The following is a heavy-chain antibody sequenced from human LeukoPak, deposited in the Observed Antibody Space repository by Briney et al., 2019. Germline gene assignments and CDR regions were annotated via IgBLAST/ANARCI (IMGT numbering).Heavy chain of an antibody. CDR1: GFTFSGSA. J-gene: IGHJ4*02. V-gene: IGHV3-73*01. CDR2: IRSKANSYAT. D-gene: IGHD4-17*01. CDR3: ITRGMTTVTARDY. Sequence: PGGSLKLSCAASGFTFSGSAMHWVRQASGKGLEWVGRIRSKANSYATAYAASVKGRFTISRDDSKNTAYLQMNSLKTEDTAVYYCITRGMTTVTARDYWGQGTLVTVSP.